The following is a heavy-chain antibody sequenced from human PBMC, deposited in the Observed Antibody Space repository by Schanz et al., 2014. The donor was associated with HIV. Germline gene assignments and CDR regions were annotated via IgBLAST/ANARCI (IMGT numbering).Heavy chain of an antibody. D-gene: IGHD3-22*01. CDR3: ASHGEGITMIVVVNGGYYGMDV. J-gene: IGHJ6*02. Sequence: QVQLVQSGAEVRKPGASVKVSCKASGYIFSSHDISWVRQAPGQGLEWMGWTSAHNGNTNYAQKLQDRVTMTADASTNTAYMELRSLRSDDTAVYYCASHGEGITMIVVVNGGYYGMDVWGQGTTVTVSS. V-gene: IGHV1-18*01. CDR1: GYIFSSHD. CDR2: TSAHNGNT.